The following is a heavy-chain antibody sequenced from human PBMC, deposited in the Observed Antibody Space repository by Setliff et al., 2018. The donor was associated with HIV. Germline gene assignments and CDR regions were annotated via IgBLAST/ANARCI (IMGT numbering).Heavy chain of an antibody. CDR1: GGSFSGYY. J-gene: IGHJ6*01. D-gene: IGHD2-2*01. Sequence: SETLSLTCAVYGGSFSGYYWNWIRQSPGKGLEWIGEINHSGSTNYNPSLKSRITISVDTSKKQFSLKLNSVTAADTAVYYCARGPAEWQIVVVPAPARAPHYYGLDLWGPGTTVTVSS. V-gene: IGHV4-34*01. CDR2: INHSGST. CDR3: ARGPAEWQIVVVPAPARAPHYYGLDL.